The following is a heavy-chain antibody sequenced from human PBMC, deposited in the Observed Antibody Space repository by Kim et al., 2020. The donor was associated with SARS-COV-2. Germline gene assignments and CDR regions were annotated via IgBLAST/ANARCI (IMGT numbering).Heavy chain of an antibody. CDR3: ARGGNSSSWPPGDY. Sequence: SETLSLTCAVYGGSFSGYYWSWIRQPPGKGLEWIGEINHSGSTNYNPSLKSRVTISVDTSKNQFSLKLSSVTAADTAVYYCARGGNSSSWPPGDYWGQGTLVTVSS. CDR2: INHSGST. J-gene: IGHJ4*02. D-gene: IGHD6-13*01. CDR1: GGSFSGYY. V-gene: IGHV4-34*01.